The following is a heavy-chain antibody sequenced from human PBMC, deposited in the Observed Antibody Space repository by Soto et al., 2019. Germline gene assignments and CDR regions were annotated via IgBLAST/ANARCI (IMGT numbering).Heavy chain of an antibody. Sequence: QLRLQESGPGLVKSSETLSLTCTVSGGSVRSSSYYWGWLRQPPGKGLEWIASIYYSGRTHNNPALKRRVTISIDTYTNQFSLKMNSVTAADTAVYYGARHEGGAAADRPLDYWGQGTLVTVSS. V-gene: IGHV4-39*01. D-gene: IGHD6-13*01. J-gene: IGHJ4*02. CDR3: ARHEGGAAADRPLDY. CDR1: GGSVRSSSYY. CDR2: IYYSGRT.